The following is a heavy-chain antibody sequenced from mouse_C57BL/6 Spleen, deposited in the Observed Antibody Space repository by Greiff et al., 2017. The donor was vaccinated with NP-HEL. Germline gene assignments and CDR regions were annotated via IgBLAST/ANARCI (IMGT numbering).Heavy chain of an antibody. J-gene: IGHJ4*01. Sequence: VQLQQSGAELARPGASVKLSCKASGYTFTSYGISWVKQRTGQGLEWIGEIYPRSGNTYYNQKFKGKATLTADKSSSTAYMELRSLTSEDSAVYYGARVEITTVEDDYAMDYWGQGTSVTVSS. CDR1: GYTFTSYG. CDR3: ARVEITTVEDDYAMDY. V-gene: IGHV1-81*01. CDR2: IYPRSGNT. D-gene: IGHD1-1*01.